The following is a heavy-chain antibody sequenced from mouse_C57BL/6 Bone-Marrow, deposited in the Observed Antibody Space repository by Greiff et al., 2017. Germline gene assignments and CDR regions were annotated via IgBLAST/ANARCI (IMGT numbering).Heavy chain of an antibody. Sequence: QVQLQQPGAELVKPGASVKLSCKASGYTFTSYWMHWVKQRPGRGLEWIGEIDPSDSYTNYNQKFKGKSTLTVDKSSSTAYMQLSSLTSEDSAVYYCAVYYGNPWFAYWGQGTLVTVSA. CDR2: IDPSDSYT. V-gene: IGHV1-69*01. CDR1: GYTFTSYW. J-gene: IGHJ3*01. D-gene: IGHD2-1*01. CDR3: AVYYGNPWFAY.